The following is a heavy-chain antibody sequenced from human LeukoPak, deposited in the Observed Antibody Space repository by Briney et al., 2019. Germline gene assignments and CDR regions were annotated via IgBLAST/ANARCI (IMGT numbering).Heavy chain of an antibody. D-gene: IGHD6-19*01. Sequence: GGSLRLSCAASGFTVSSNYMSWVRQAPGKGLEWVSVIYSGGSTYYADSVKGRFTISRDNSKNTLYLQMNSLRAEDTAVYYCAKGLHSNGTNYYGLDYWGQGTMVTVSS. CDR1: GFTVSSNY. V-gene: IGHV3-53*01. CDR3: AKGLHSNGTNYYGLDY. CDR2: IYSGGST. J-gene: IGHJ6*02.